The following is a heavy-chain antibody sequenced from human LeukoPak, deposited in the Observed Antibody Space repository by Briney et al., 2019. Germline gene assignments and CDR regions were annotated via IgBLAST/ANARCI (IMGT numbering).Heavy chain of an antibody. CDR2: IIPIFGTA. D-gene: IGHD6-13*01. V-gene: IGHV1-69*01. CDR3: ARGRQQLGGVYGY. Sequence: SVKVSCKASGGTFSSYAISWVRQAPGQGLEWMGGIIPIFGTANYAQKFQGRVTITADESTSTAYMELSSLRSEDTAVYYCARGRQQLGGVYGYWGQGTLVTVSS. J-gene: IGHJ4*02. CDR1: GGTFSSYA.